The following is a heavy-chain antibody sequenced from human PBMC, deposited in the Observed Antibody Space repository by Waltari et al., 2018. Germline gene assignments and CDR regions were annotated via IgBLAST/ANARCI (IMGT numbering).Heavy chain of an antibody. CDR1: GFVFGSYA. CDR2: VSAKSDFT. J-gene: IGHJ4*02. V-gene: IGHV3-23*01. Sequence: EVQLLESGGGLVQPGGSLRLSCVASGFVFGSYAMTGVRQAPGKGLEWVSGVSAKSDFTNYADSVKGRFTISRDNSKNTLYLQMNSLRVEDAALYYCARYISRGRELMSWGQGTLVTVSS. D-gene: IGHD1-7*01. CDR3: ARYISRGRELMS.